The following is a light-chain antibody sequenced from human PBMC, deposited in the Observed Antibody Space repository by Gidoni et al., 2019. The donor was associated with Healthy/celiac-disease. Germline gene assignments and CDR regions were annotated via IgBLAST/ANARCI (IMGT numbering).Light chain of an antibody. CDR3: QQYNNWPPIT. Sequence: VMTHSPATLSVSPGESATLSCRTSQSVSSNLAWSQQKPGQAPRLLIYGASTRATGIPARFSGSGSGTEFTLTISSLQSEDFAVYYCQQYNNWPPITFGQGTRLEIK. V-gene: IGKV3-15*01. CDR1: QSVSSN. CDR2: GAS. J-gene: IGKJ5*01.